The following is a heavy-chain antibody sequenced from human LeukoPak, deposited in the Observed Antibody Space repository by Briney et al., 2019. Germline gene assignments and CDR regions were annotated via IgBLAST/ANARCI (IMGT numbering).Heavy chain of an antibody. D-gene: IGHD2-2*01. Sequence: PSGTLSLTCAVSGGSISSSNWWSWVRQPPGKGLEWIGEIYHSGSTNYNPSLKSRVTISVDKSKNQFSLKLSSVTAADTAVYYCARHLRYCSSTSCLEKGDAFDIWGQGTMVTVSS. CDR2: IYHSGST. CDR1: GGSISSSNW. V-gene: IGHV4-4*02. CDR3: ARHLRYCSSTSCLEKGDAFDI. J-gene: IGHJ3*02.